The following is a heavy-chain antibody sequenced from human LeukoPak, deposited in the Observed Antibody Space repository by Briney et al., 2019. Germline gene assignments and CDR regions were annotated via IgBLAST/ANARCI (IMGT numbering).Heavy chain of an antibody. CDR1: GFTFSSYS. Sequence: GSLRLSCAASGFTFSSYSMNWIRQPPGKGLEWIGEIVHSGNTKYNPSLKSRVTILVDTCKNQFSLNLTSVTAADTAVYYCARFGSSTWYKGAFDIWGQGTMVTVAS. J-gene: IGHJ3*02. V-gene: IGHV4-34*12. CDR3: ARFGSSTWYKGAFDI. CDR2: IVHSGNT. D-gene: IGHD6-13*01.